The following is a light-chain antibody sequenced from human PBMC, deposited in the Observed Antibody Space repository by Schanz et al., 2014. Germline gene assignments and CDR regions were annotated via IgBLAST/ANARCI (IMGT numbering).Light chain of an antibody. Sequence: QLVLTQSPSASASLGASVRLTCTLSSGHSTYAIAWHQQQPETGPRYLMRLNNDGSHSKGDGIPDRFSGSSSGAERYLTISSLQSEDEADYYCQTWGTAMVIFGGGTKLTVL. CDR2: LNNDGSH. V-gene: IGLV4-69*01. J-gene: IGLJ2*01. CDR1: SGHSTYA. CDR3: QTWGTAMVI.